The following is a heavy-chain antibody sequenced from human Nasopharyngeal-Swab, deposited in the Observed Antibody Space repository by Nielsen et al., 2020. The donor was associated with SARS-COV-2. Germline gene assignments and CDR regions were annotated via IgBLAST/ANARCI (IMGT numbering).Heavy chain of an antibody. J-gene: IGHJ6*02. Sequence: ASVKVSCKASGYTFTSYAMHWVRQAPGQRLEWMGWINAGNGNTKYSQKFQGRVTITRDTSASTAYMELSSLRSEDTAVYYCARDRPITIFGVVIMNYGMDVWGQGTTVTVSS. V-gene: IGHV1-3*01. CDR1: GYTFTSYA. D-gene: IGHD3-3*01. CDR3: ARDRPITIFGVVIMNYGMDV. CDR2: INAGNGNT.